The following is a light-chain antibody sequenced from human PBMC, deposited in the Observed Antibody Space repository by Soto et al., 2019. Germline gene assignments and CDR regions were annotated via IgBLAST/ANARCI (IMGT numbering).Light chain of an antibody. CDR3: QQYGNSPWT. J-gene: IGKJ1*01. CDR1: QSVSSSY. Sequence: EVVLTPSPRTLPLSRGATATLSCIASQSVSSSYLAWYQHRPGQAPRLLIFGASSRATGIPDRFSGTGSGTDFTLTISRLEPEDFAVYYCQQYGNSPWTFGQGTKVDIK. V-gene: IGKV3-20*01. CDR2: GAS.